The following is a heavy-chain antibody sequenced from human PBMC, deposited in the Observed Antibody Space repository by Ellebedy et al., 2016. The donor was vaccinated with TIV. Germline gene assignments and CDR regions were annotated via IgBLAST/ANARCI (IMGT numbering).Heavy chain of an antibody. Sequence: AASVKVSCKASGYIVTNHAVHWVRQAPGQSFEWMGWIYPANGDTKYSQQFQGRITCTSDTSASTAYMELSSLRSEDTAVYYCARDKPGGDNWFDPWGQGTLVTVSS. CDR2: IYPANGDT. J-gene: IGHJ5*02. V-gene: IGHV1-3*01. D-gene: IGHD3-16*01. CDR3: ARDKPGGDNWFDP. CDR1: GYIVTNHA.